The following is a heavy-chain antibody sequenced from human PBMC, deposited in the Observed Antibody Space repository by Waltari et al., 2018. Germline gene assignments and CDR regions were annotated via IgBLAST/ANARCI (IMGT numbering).Heavy chain of an antibody. CDR1: GCTFSSYA. CDR2: ISGSGDAT. D-gene: IGHD2-2*01. V-gene: IGHV3-23*01. CDR3: AKDKAAIVYWFDP. Sequence: EVQLLESGGGLVQPGGSLRLSCAASGCTFSSYAMGWVRQAPGKGLEWVSAISGSGDATYYADSVKGRFTMSRDNSNNRLYLQMNSLRAEDTAIYYCAKDKAAIVYWFDPWGQGTLVTVSS. J-gene: IGHJ5*02.